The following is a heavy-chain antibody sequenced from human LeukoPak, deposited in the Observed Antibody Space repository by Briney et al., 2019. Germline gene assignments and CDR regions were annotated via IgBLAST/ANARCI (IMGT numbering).Heavy chain of an antibody. J-gene: IGHJ6*03. V-gene: IGHV3-30*02. CDR2: IRYDGSNK. D-gene: IGHD5-24*01. CDR3: AKDLGDGYSLVYYMDV. CDR1: GFTFSSYG. Sequence: GGSLRLSCAASGFTFSSYGMHWVRQAPGKGLEWVAFIRYDGSNKYYADSVKGRFTISRDNAKDSLYLQMNSLRAEDTALYYCAKDLGDGYSLVYYMDVWGKGTTVTISS.